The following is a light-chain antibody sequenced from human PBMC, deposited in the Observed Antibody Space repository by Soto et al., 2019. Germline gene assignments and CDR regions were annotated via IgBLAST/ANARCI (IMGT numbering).Light chain of an antibody. CDR2: GAS. J-gene: IGKJ2*01. CDR1: QSVSTRY. CDR3: HQFGSSPPAFT. V-gene: IGKV3-20*01. Sequence: ESMLTQSPGTLSLSPGERATLSCRASQSVSTRYLAWYQQKPGQAPRRLIYGASIRATGIPDRFSGSGSGTDITLTISRLAPEDFAVYYCHQFGSSPPAFTFGQGTKLEI.